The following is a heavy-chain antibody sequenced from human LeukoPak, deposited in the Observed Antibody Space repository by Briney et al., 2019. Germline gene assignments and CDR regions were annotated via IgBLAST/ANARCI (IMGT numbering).Heavy chain of an antibody. D-gene: IGHD5-12*01. CDR1: GYTFTTYA. CDR3: ARVARGIGVATIRWFDP. CDR2: INPNSGGT. J-gene: IGHJ5*02. V-gene: IGHV1-2*06. Sequence: GASVKVSCKASGYTFTTYAITWVRQAPGQGLEWMGRINPNSGGTNYAQKFQGRVTMTRDTSISTAYMELSRLRSDDTAVYYCARVARGIGVATIRWFDPWGQGTLVTVSS.